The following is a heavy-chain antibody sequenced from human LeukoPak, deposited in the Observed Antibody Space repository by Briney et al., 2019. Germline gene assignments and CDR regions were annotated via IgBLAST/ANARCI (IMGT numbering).Heavy chain of an antibody. J-gene: IGHJ3*02. CDR1: GFTFSSYS. CDR3: ATPYSSGWYNAFDI. CDR2: ISSSSSYI. Sequence: PGGSLRLSCAASGFTFSSYSMNWVRQAPGKGLEWVSSISSSSSYIYYADSVKGRFTISRDNAKNSLYLQMNSLRAEDTAVYYYATPYSSGWYNAFDIWGQGTMVTVSS. V-gene: IGHV3-21*01. D-gene: IGHD6-19*01.